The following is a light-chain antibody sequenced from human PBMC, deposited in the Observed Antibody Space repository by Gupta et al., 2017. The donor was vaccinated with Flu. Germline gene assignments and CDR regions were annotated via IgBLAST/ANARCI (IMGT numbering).Light chain of an antibody. V-gene: IGLV1-51*02. CDR2: ENN. Sequence: QSVLTQPPSVSAAPGQKVTISCSGSSSNIGSKYVSWYQQVPGTFPKLLIYENNQRPSGIPSRVSASKSGTSATLDITGLHTGDEADYFCGTWDNNLRAGVFGGGTKLTVL. CDR3: GTWDNNLRAGV. CDR1: SSNIGSKY. J-gene: IGLJ3*02.